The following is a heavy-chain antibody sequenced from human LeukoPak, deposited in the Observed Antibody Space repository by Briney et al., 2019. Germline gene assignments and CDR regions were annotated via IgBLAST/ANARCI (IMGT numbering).Heavy chain of an antibody. CDR2: MNPNSGNT. J-gene: IGHJ6*03. CDR1: GYTFTSYD. D-gene: IGHD6-13*01. CDR3: ARGESSSWYRYYYYYYMDV. Sequence: ASVKVSCKASGYTFTSYDINWVRQATGQGLEWMGWMNPNSGNTGYAQKFQGRVTMTRNTSISTAYMELSSLRSEDTAVYYCARGESSSWYRYYYYYYMDVWSKGTTVTVSS. V-gene: IGHV1-8*01.